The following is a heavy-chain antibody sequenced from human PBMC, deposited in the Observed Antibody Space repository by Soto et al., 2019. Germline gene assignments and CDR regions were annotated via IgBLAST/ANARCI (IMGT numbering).Heavy chain of an antibody. Sequence: ASVKVSCKASGGTFSSYAISWVRQAPGQGLEWMGGLIPIFGTANYAQKFQGRVTITADKSTSTAYMELSSLRSEDTAVYYCARVRRQRYYYYYYGLEVWGQGTTVTVSS. CDR2: LIPIFGTA. V-gene: IGHV1-69*06. J-gene: IGHJ6*02. CDR1: GGTFSSYA. CDR3: ARVRRQRYYYYYYGLEV.